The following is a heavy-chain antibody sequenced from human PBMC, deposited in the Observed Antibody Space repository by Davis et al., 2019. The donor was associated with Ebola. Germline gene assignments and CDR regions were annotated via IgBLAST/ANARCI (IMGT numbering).Heavy chain of an antibody. CDR3: ARAHRIPLG. J-gene: IGHJ4*02. CDR2: IYYSGIT. D-gene: IGHD2-21*01. CDR1: GGSISSSSYY. Sequence: PSETLSLTCSVSGGSISSSSYYWGWIRQPPGKGLEWIGSIYYSGITYYNPSLKSRVTISMDTSKSQISLNLRSLTAADTAVYYCARAHRIPLGWGQGTLVTVSS. V-gene: IGHV4-39*01.